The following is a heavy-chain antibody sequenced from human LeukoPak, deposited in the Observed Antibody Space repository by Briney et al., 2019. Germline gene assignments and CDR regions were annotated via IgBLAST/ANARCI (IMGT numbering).Heavy chain of an antibody. CDR3: ARHFPHMDYSGWKQGWFDP. D-gene: IGHD6-19*01. V-gene: IGHV4-59*01. CDR2: IYYSGTT. J-gene: IGHJ5*02. Sequence: PSETLPLTCTVSGASISSSYWSWIRQPPGKGLEWIGYIYYSGTTKYNPSLRSRVTISIDTSKNQFSLKVNSVTAADTAVYYCARHFPHMDYSGWKQGWFDPWGQGTLVTVSS. CDR1: GASISSSY.